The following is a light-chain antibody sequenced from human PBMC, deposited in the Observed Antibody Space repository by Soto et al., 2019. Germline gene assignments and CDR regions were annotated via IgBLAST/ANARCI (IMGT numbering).Light chain of an antibody. CDR1: QSIGNW. CDR2: KAS. CDR3: QHYDSYSEA. J-gene: IGKJ1*01. V-gene: IGKV1-5*03. Sequence: DIQMTQTPSILSASVGDRVILTCRASQSIGNWLAWYQQKPGKAPKLLIYKASTLKSGVPSRFSGSGSGTEFTLTISSLQPDDFATYYCQHYDSYSEAFGQGTKVELQ.